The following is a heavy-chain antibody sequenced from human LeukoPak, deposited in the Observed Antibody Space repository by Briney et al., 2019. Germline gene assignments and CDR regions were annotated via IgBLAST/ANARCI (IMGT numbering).Heavy chain of an antibody. V-gene: IGHV4-39*01. Sequence: SETLSLTCTVSGGSISSSSYYWGWIRQPLGKGLEWIGSIYYSGSTYYNPSLKSRVTISVDTSKNQFSLKLSSVTAADAAVYYCARQFCGGDCYSYYFDYWGQGTLVTVSS. J-gene: IGHJ4*02. CDR1: GGSISSSSYY. CDR2: IYYSGST. CDR3: ARQFCGGDCYSYYFDY. D-gene: IGHD2-21*02.